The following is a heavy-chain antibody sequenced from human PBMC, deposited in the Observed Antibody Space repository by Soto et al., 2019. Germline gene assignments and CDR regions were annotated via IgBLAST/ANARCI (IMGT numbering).Heavy chain of an antibody. CDR1: GFPFTSYA. CDR3: ASPSRGRVRGAIGLMDY. D-gene: IGHD3-10*01. CDR2: ISGSGGST. J-gene: IGHJ4*02. V-gene: IGHV3-23*01. Sequence: EVQLLESGGGLVQPGGSLRLSCAVSGFPFTSYAMSWVRQAPGKGLEWVSGISGSGGSTYYADSVKGRFTISRDNSKNTLYLQMNSLRAEDTAVYYCASPSRGRVRGAIGLMDYWGQGTLVTVSS.